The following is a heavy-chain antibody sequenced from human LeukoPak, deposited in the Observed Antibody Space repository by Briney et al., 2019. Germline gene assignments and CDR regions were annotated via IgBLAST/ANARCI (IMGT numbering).Heavy chain of an antibody. D-gene: IGHD1-26*01. Sequence: GGSLRLSCAASGFTFSSYGMHWVRQAPGKGLEWVAFIRCDGSNKYYADSVKGRFTISRDNSKNTLYLQMNSLRAEDTAVYYCAKDKGGRIVGATTFDYWGQGTLVTVSS. CDR2: IRCDGSNK. CDR1: GFTFSSYG. J-gene: IGHJ4*02. CDR3: AKDKGGRIVGATTFDY. V-gene: IGHV3-30*02.